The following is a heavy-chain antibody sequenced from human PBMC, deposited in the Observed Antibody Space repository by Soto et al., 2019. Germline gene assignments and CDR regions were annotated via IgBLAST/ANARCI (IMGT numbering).Heavy chain of an antibody. Sequence: QVQLVQSGAEVKNPGASVKVSCKASGYTFASYDINWVRQATGQGLEWMGWMNPNSGDTGYAQQFQGRVTMTRNSSITTAYMELSSLRSEDTALYYCARKSYGGRVFDNWGQGTMVTVAS. CDR1: GYTFASYD. V-gene: IGHV1-8*01. CDR3: ARKSYGGRVFDN. D-gene: IGHD2-8*01. J-gene: IGHJ3*02. CDR2: MNPNSGDT.